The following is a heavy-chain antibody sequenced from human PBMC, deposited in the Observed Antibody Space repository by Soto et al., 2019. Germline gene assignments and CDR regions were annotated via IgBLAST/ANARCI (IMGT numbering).Heavy chain of an antibody. J-gene: IGHJ5*02. D-gene: IGHD2-15*01. V-gene: IGHV3-33*01. CDR3: ARETDYCSGGSCYNWFDP. Sequence: GGSLRLSCAASGFTFSSYGMHWVRQAPGKGLEWVAVIWYDGSNKYYADSVKGRFTISRDNSKNTLYLQMNSLKAEDTAVYYCARETDYCSGGSCYNWFDPWGQGTLVTVSS. CDR1: GFTFSSYG. CDR2: IWYDGSNK.